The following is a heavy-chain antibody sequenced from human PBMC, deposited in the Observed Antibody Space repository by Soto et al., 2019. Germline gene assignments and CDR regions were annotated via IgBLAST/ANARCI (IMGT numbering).Heavy chain of an antibody. V-gene: IGHV1-2*02. Sequence: QVQLVQSGAEVKKPGASVKVSCKASGYTFTGYYMHWVRQAPGQGLEWMGWINPNSGGTNYAQKFQGRVTMPRDTSISTAYMELSRLRSDDTAVYYCARDRITMVRGVRIWFDPWGQGTLVTVSS. CDR2: INPNSGGT. CDR1: GYTFTGYY. J-gene: IGHJ5*02. D-gene: IGHD3-10*01. CDR3: ARDRITMVRGVRIWFDP.